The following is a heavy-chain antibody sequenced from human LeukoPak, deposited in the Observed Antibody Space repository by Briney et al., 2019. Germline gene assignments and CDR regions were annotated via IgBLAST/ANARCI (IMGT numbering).Heavy chain of an antibody. Sequence: GGSLRLSCAASEFTFSSYSMSWVRQAPGKGLEWVSYISSSSSTIYYADSVKGRFSISRDNAKNSLYLQMNSLRAEDTAVYYCARGGSYYNEAFDIWGQGTMVTVSS. CDR3: ARGGSYYNEAFDI. D-gene: IGHD1-26*01. CDR1: EFTFSSYS. CDR2: ISSSSSTI. V-gene: IGHV3-48*01. J-gene: IGHJ3*02.